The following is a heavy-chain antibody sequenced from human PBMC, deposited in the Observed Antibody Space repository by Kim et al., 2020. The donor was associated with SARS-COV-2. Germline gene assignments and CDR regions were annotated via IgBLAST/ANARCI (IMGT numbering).Heavy chain of an antibody. Sequence: ASVKVSCKASGYTFTSYGISWVRQAPGQGLEWMGWISAYNGNTNYAQKLQGRVTMTTDTSTSTAYMELRSLRSDDTAVYYCARTNSGSYWDYFDYWGQGTLVTVSS. V-gene: IGHV1-18*01. CDR1: GYTFTSYG. CDR3: ARTNSGSYWDYFDY. J-gene: IGHJ4*02. CDR2: ISAYNGNT. D-gene: IGHD1-26*01.